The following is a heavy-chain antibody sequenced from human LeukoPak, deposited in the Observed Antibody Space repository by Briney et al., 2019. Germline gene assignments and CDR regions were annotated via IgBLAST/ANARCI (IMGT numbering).Heavy chain of an antibody. J-gene: IGHJ5*02. D-gene: IGHD6-19*01. CDR3: ARHFPHMDYSGWKQGWFDP. CDR1: GDSINSRSYY. Sequence: PSETLSLTCTVSGDSINSRSYYWGWIRQPPGKVLEWIWSSYYSGITYYNPSLKSRVTISVDTSESQFSLRLISVTAADTAVYYCARHFPHMDYSGWKQGWFDPWGQGTLVTVSS. CDR2: SYYSGIT. V-gene: IGHV4-39*01.